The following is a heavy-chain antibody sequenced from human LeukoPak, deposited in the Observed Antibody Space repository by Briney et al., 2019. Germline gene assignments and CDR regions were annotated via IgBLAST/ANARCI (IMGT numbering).Heavy chain of an antibody. CDR2: IYPGDSDT. V-gene: IGHV5-51*01. J-gene: IGHJ4*02. Sequence: GEPLKISCKGSGYQFTNYWIVGVRKMPGTALEWMGRIYPGDSDTTYSPSFQGQVTISADKSISTAYLQWSSLKASDTAMYYCARYYGSGSSDYWGQGTLVTVSS. CDR3: ARYYGSGSSDY. D-gene: IGHD3-10*01. CDR1: GYQFTNYW.